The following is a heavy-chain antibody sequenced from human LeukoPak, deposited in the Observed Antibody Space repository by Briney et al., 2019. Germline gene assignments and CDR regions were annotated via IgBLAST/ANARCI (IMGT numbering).Heavy chain of an antibody. CDR2: ISYDGSNK. CDR1: GLTFSSYG. V-gene: IGHV3-30*18. Sequence: GGSLRLSCAASGLTFSSYGMHWVRQAPGKGLEWVAVISYDGSNKYYADSVKGRFTISRDNSKNTLYLQMNTLRAEDTAVYYCAKDPDYYGSGSYYSDYWGQGTLVTVSS. J-gene: IGHJ4*02. CDR3: AKDPDYYGSGSYYSDY. D-gene: IGHD3-10*01.